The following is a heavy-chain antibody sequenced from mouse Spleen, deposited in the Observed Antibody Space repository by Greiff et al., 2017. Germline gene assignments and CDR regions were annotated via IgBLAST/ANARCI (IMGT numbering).Heavy chain of an antibody. Sequence: DLVKPGASVKLSCKASGYTFTSYWINWIKQRPGQGLEWIGRIAPGSGSTYYNEMFKGKATLTVDISSSTAYIQLSSLSSEDSAVYFCASETWGNYAMDYWGQGTSVTVSS. J-gene: IGHJ4*01. V-gene: IGHV1S41*01. CDR3: ASETWGNYAMDY. CDR1: GYTFTSYW. CDR2: IAPGSGST.